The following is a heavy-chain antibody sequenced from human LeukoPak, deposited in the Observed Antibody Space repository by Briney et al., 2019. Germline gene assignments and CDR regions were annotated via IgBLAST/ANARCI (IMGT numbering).Heavy chain of an antibody. D-gene: IGHD3-10*01. CDR2: IYPGDSDT. CDR3: AGSYYYGSGSLRYYFDY. CDR1: GYSFMTYW. Sequence: GESLKISCQASGYSFMTYWIGWVRQMPGKGLEWMGIIYPGDSDTRYSPSFQGQVTISADKSISTAYLQWSSLKASDTAMYYCAGSYYYGSGSLRYYFDYWGQGTLVTVSS. V-gene: IGHV5-51*01. J-gene: IGHJ4*02.